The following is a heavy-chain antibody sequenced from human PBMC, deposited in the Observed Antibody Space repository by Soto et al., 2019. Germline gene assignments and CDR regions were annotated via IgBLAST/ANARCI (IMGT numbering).Heavy chain of an antibody. CDR1: GGSVSSDTYY. D-gene: IGHD2-2*01. CDR3: ARLDCVSATCQFDS. CDR2: IYYSGST. V-gene: IGHV4-61*01. J-gene: IGHJ4*02. Sequence: SETLSLTCTVSGGSVSSDTYYWGWIRQPPGKGLEWIAYIYYSGSTNHNPSLMSRVTISVDTSKNQFSLKLSSVTAADTAVYYCARLDCVSATCQFDSWGLGTLVTVSS.